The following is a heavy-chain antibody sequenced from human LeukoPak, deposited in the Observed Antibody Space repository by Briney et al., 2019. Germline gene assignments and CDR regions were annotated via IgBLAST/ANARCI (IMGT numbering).Heavy chain of an antibody. CDR1: GYSISSGYY. D-gene: IGHD1-1*01. CDR3: ARDRGTWNDDGFDY. Sequence: SETLSLTCSVSGYSISSGYYWGWIRQSPGKGLEWIGSIYYSGSTSYYNPSLKSRVTISLDTSKNQFSLKLSSVTAADTAVYYCARDRGTWNDDGFDYWGQGTLVTVSS. CDR2: IYYSGSTS. J-gene: IGHJ4*02. V-gene: IGHV4-38-2*02.